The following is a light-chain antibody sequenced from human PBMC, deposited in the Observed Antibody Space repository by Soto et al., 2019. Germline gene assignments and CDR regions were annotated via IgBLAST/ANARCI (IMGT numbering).Light chain of an antibody. V-gene: IGKV2-30*01. CDR3: MQGTHWPPYT. CDR2: KVS. Sequence: DVVMTQSPLSLPVTLGQPASISCRSSQSLVYSDGIAYLNWFQQRPGQSPRRLIYKVSNRDSGVPERFSGSGSGTDFTLKISRVEAEDVGIYYCMQGTHWPPYTFGQGTKLEIK. J-gene: IGKJ2*01. CDR1: QSLVYSDGIAY.